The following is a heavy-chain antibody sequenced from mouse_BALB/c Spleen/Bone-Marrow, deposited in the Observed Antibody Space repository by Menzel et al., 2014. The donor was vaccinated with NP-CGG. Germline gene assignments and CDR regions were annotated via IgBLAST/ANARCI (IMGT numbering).Heavy chain of an antibody. V-gene: IGHV5-6*01. J-gene: IGHJ4*01. CDR3: ARHNYGYFAMDY. D-gene: IGHD1-1*01. Sequence: EVQGVESGGDLVKPGGSLKLSCATSGFTFSNYDLSWVRQTPDKRLEWVAIISSGVSYTYYPDGVKGRFTISRDNAKNTLYLQMSSLKSEDTAMYFCARHNYGYFAMDYWGQGTSVTVSS. CDR2: ISSGVSYT. CDR1: GFTFSNYD.